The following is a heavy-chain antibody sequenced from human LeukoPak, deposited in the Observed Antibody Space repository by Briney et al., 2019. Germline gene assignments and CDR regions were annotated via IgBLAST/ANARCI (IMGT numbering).Heavy chain of an antibody. Sequence: GGSLRLSCEASTFGNYWIHWVRQVPGKGLVWLSRVSPDGTSTTHADSVKGQFTISRDNAKGTMYLQMNSLSAEDTAVYYCARECDPTMCAGSSPDHWGQGILVTVSS. J-gene: IGHJ4*02. CDR2: VSPDGTST. D-gene: IGHD5-24*01. CDR1: TFGNYW. CDR3: ARECDPTMCAGSSPDH. V-gene: IGHV3-74*01.